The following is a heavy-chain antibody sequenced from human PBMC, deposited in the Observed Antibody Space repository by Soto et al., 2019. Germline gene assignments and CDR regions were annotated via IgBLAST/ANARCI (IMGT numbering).Heavy chain of an antibody. V-gene: IGHV1-69*13. CDR1: GGTFSSYA. J-gene: IGHJ3*02. CDR3: AREVAADGTFREDVFDI. Sequence: SVKVSCKASGGTFSSYAISWVRQAPGQGLEWMGGIIPIFGTANYAQKFQGRVTITADESTSTAYMELSSLRSEDTAVYYCAREVAADGTFREDVFDIWGQGTLVTVSS. CDR2: IIPIFGTA. D-gene: IGHD6-13*01.